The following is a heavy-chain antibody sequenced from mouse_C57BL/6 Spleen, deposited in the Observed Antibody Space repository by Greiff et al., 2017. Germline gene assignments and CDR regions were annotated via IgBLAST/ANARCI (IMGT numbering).Heavy chain of an antibody. Sequence: VQLQQSGAELVKPGASVKLSCKASGYTFTSYWMHWVKQRPGRGLEWIGRIAPNSGGTKYNEKFKSKATLTVDQPSSTAYMQHSRLTSEDSAVYYCERRDLDSYYLDYWGQGTTLTVSS. D-gene: IGHD3-3*01. CDR3: ERRDLDSYYLDY. CDR1: GYTFTSYW. J-gene: IGHJ2*01. V-gene: IGHV1-72*01. CDR2: IAPNSGGT.